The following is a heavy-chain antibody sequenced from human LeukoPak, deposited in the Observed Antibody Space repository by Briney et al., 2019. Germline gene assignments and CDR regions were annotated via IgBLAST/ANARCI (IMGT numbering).Heavy chain of an antibody. CDR2: ISAYNGNT. Sequence: ASVKVSCKASGYTFTSYGISWVRQAPGQGLEWMGWISAYNGNTNYAQKLQGRVTMTTDTSTSTAYMELRSLGSEDTAVYYCAKDGDSSYYYYYMDVWGKGTTVTVSS. D-gene: IGHD4-17*01. J-gene: IGHJ6*03. V-gene: IGHV1-18*01. CDR3: AKDGDSSYYYYYMDV. CDR1: GYTFTSYG.